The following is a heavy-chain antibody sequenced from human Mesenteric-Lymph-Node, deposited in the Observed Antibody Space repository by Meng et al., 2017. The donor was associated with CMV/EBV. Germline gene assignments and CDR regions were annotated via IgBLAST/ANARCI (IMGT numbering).Heavy chain of an antibody. CDR1: GFIFSDYY. Sequence: GGSLRLSCEASGFIFSDYYMSWIRQAPGKGLEWVAYMSGTVITTYHADSVKGRFTISRDNAKNSLYLQMNSLRAEDTAVYYCALFVKENWNRYFDYWGQGTTVTVSS. CDR2: MSGTVITT. D-gene: IGHD1-1*01. J-gene: IGHJ4*03. CDR3: ALFVKENWNRYFDY. V-gene: IGHV3-11*01.